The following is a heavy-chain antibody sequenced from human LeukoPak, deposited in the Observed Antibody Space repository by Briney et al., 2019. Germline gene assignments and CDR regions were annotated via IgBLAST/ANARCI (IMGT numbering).Heavy chain of an antibody. CDR2: INPNSGGT. CDR3: AREYYYGSGGDY. J-gene: IGHJ4*02. V-gene: IGHV1-2*02. D-gene: IGHD3-10*01. Sequence: ASVKVSCKASGYTFTGYCMHWVRQAPGQGLEWMGWINPNSGGTNYAQKFQGRVTMTRDTSISTAYMELSRLRSDDTAVYYCAREYYYGSGGDYWGQGTLVTVSS. CDR1: GYTFTGYC.